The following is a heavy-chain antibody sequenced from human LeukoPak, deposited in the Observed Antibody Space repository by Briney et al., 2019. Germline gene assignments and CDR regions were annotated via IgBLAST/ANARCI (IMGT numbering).Heavy chain of an antibody. J-gene: IGHJ2*01. CDR2: INPNRGGT. CDR1: GYTFTGYY. D-gene: IGHD2-21*02. V-gene: IGHV1-2*02. CDR3: AASGDWDDGWYFDP. Sequence: ASVKVSCKASGYTFTGYYMHWVRQAPGQGLEWMGWINPNRGGTNYAQKFQGRVTMTRDTSISTAYMELSRLRSDDTAVYYCAASGDWDDGWYFDPWGRGTLVTVSS.